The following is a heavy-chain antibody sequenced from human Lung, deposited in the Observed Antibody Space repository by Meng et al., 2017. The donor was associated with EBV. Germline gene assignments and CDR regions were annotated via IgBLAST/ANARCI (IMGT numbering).Heavy chain of an antibody. Sequence: VRLQQWGAGLLEPSWALSLTCAVYGGSFSGYYWSWIRQPPGKGLEWIGEINHSGSTNYNPSLKSRVTISVDTSKNQFSLKLSSVTAADTAVYYCARALFDYYDSSGYYDYWGQGTLVTVSS. CDR3: ARALFDYYDSSGYYDY. J-gene: IGHJ4*02. CDR1: GGSFSGYY. D-gene: IGHD3-22*01. CDR2: INHSGST. V-gene: IGHV4-34*01.